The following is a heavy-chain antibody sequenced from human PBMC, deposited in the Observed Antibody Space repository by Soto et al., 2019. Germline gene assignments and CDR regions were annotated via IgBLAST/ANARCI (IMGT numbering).Heavy chain of an antibody. V-gene: IGHV3-23*01. CDR1: GFTFSSYD. D-gene: IGHD2-2*01. J-gene: IGHJ6*03. CDR3: AKDPVVPSPTRYYCYYYMDV. Sequence: PGGSLRLSCAASGFTFSSYDMSWVRQAPGKGLEWVSATSWSGDSTYYADSVKGRFTVSRDNARNSLYLQMNSLRAEDTALYYCAKDPVVPSPTRYYCYYYMDVWGKGTTVTVSS. CDR2: TSWSGDST.